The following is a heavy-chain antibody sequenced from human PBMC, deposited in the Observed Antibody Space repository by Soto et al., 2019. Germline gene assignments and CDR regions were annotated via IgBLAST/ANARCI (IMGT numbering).Heavy chain of an antibody. CDR1: GYTFTSHY. Sequence: QVQLVQSGAEVKKPGASVMVSCRASGYTFTSHYMHWVRQAPGQGLEWMGMIDPSGGATTYAQKFQGSVTITRETSTTTVYMELSSLRPEDTAVYSCSRGLWQWLFDYWGQGTLVTVSS. V-gene: IGHV1-46*03. CDR3: SRGLWQWLFDY. J-gene: IGHJ4*02. D-gene: IGHD6-19*01. CDR2: IDPSGGAT.